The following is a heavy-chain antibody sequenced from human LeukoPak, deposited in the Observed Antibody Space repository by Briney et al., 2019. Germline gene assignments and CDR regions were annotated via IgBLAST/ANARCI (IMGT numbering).Heavy chain of an antibody. Sequence: SETLSLTCAVYGGSFSGYYWSWIRQPPGKGLEWIGEINHSGSTNYNPSLKSRVTISVDTSKNQFSLKLSSVTAADTAVYYCARGRVRWELPGRWYFDCWGQGTLVTVSS. CDR3: ARGRVRWELPGRWYFDC. D-gene: IGHD1-26*01. CDR2: INHSGST. V-gene: IGHV4-34*01. CDR1: GGSFSGYY. J-gene: IGHJ4*02.